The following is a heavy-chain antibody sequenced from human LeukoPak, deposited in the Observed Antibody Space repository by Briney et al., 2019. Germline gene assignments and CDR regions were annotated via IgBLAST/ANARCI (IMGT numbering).Heavy chain of an antibody. CDR1: GFTVSSNY. V-gene: IGHV3-53*01. J-gene: IGHJ4*02. Sequence: PGGSLRLSCAASGFTVSSNYMSWVRQAPGKGLEWVSVIYSGGSTYYADSVKGRFTISRDNSKNMLYLQMNSLRAEDTAVYYCARDCDSSGYYYGYWGQGTLVTVSS. D-gene: IGHD3-22*01. CDR3: ARDCDSSGYYYGY. CDR2: IYSGGST.